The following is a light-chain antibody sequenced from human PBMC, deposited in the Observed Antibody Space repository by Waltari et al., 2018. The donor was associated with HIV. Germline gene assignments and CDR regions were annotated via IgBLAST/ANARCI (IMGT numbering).Light chain of an antibody. Sequence: QSVLTQPPSASGTPGQTVTISCSGSSSNIGNDNVYWYQQLPGMTPKLLIYKNYQPPSGVPDRFAGSRSGTSASLAISGLRSEDEADYYCVGWDGSLSGYVFGAGTKVTVL. CDR1: SSNIGNDN. J-gene: IGLJ1*01. CDR2: KNY. CDR3: VGWDGSLSGYV. V-gene: IGLV1-47*01.